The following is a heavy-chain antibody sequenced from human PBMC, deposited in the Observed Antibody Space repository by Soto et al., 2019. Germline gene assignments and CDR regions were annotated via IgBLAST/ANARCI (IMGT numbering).Heavy chain of an antibody. V-gene: IGHV3-11*01. Sequence: GGSLRLSWTAAGFTFSDYYMSWIRQAPGKGLEWVSYISSSGSTIYYADSVKGRFTVSRDNAKNSLYLQMNSLRAEDTAVYYCAREWRGPSFDYWGQGTLVTVS. CDR2: ISSSGSTI. D-gene: IGHD3-3*01. CDR3: AREWRGPSFDY. J-gene: IGHJ4*02. CDR1: GFTFSDYY.